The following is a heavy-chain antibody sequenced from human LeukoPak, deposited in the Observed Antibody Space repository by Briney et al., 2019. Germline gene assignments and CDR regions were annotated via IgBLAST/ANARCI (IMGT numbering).Heavy chain of an antibody. CDR3: ARAGLQQLGYYYYMDV. Sequence: SETLSLTCTVSGGSISSSSYYWGWIRQPPGKGLEWIGSIYYSGSTYYNPSLKSRVTISVDTPKNQFSLKLSSVTAADTAVYYCARAGLQQLGYYYYMDVWGKGTTVTISS. CDR2: IYYSGST. J-gene: IGHJ6*03. D-gene: IGHD6-13*01. CDR1: GGSISSSSYY. V-gene: IGHV4-39*01.